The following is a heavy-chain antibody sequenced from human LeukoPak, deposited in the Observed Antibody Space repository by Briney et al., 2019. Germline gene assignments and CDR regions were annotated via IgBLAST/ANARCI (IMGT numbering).Heavy chain of an antibody. Sequence: GGSLRLSCAASGFTFSGYAMHWVRQAPGKGLEWVANIKEDGSEENYMDSMKGRFTISRDNAKNSLYLQMNSLRAEDTAVYYCARDLGHCSGGTCSTVFDYWGQGTLVTVSS. V-gene: IGHV3-7*01. CDR2: IKEDGSEE. CDR1: GFTFSGYA. D-gene: IGHD2-15*01. J-gene: IGHJ4*02. CDR3: ARDLGHCSGGTCSTVFDY.